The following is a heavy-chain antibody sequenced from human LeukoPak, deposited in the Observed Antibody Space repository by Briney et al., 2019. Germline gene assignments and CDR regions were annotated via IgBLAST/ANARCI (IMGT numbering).Heavy chain of an antibody. V-gene: IGHV4-59*12. CDR3: ARDASPRGYYYYGMDV. CDR2: IYYSGST. Sequence: SETLSLTCTVSGGSISSYYWSWIRQPPGKGLEWIGYIYYSGSTNYNPSLKSRVTISVDTSKNQFSLKLSSVTAADTAVYYCARDASPRGYYYYGMDVWGQGTTVTVSS. CDR1: GGSISSYY. D-gene: IGHD3-10*01. J-gene: IGHJ6*02.